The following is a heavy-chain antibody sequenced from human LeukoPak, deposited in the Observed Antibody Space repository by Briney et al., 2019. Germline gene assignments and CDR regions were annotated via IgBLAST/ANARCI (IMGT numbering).Heavy chain of an antibody. J-gene: IGHJ2*01. CDR1: GGSISSGSCC. V-gene: IGHV4-61*02. Sequence: SETLSLTCTVSGGSISSGSCCWSWIRQAAGKGLEWIGRIDTSGGTNYNPSLKSRVTISIDTSKNQVSLKVSSVTAADTAAYYCARDKTRWYFDLWGRGTLVTASS. CDR2: IDTSGGT. CDR3: ARDKTRWYFDL.